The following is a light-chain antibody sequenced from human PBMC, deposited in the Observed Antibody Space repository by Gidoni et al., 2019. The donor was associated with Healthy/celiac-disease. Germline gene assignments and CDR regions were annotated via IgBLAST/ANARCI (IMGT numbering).Light chain of an antibody. CDR2: GNS. CDR1: SSNIGAGYD. J-gene: IGLJ7*01. CDR3: QSYDSSLSGSV. Sequence: QTVLTQPPSVSGAQGQRVTTSCTGSSSNIGAGYDVHWYQQLPGPAPKLLIYGNSNRPSGVPDRFSGSKSGTSASLAITGLQAEDEADYYCQSYDSSLSGSVFGGGTQLTVL. V-gene: IGLV1-40*01.